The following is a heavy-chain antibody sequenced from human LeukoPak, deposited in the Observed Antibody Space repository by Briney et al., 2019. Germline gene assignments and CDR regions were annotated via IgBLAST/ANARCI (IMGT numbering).Heavy chain of an antibody. Sequence: SQTLSLTCTVSGASISSGGYYWRWIRQHPGKGLEWIEYIYYSGSTYYNPSLNSRFTISVDTSKNQFSLKLTAVTAADTAVYYCARVRGGDSSGYYYLFDYWGQGTLVTVSS. CDR1: GASISSGGYY. V-gene: IGHV4-31*02. CDR3: ARVRGGDSSGYYYLFDY. J-gene: IGHJ4*02. CDR2: IYYSGST. D-gene: IGHD3-22*01.